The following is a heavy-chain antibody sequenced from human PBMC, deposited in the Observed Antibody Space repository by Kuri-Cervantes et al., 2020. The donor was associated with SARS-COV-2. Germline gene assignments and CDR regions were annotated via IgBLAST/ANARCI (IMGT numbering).Heavy chain of an antibody. CDR2: IYYSGSV. J-gene: IGHJ6*02. V-gene: IGHV4-59*01. D-gene: IGHD2-2*01. Sequence: SQTLSLTCAVYGGSFSGYYWSWIRQPPGKGLEWIGHIYYSGSVNYNPSLMSRLTISVDKSKNQVSLKLTSVTAADTAVYYCARSAAAFYGMDVWGQGTTGTVSS. CDR1: GGSFSGYY. CDR3: ARSAAAFYGMDV.